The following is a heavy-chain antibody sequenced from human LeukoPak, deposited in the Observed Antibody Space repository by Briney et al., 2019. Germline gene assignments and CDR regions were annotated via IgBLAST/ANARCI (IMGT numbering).Heavy chain of an antibody. CDR2: INMDGSTT. CDR3: AREGGGSCYFDY. Sequence: PGGSLRLSCAASGFTFSGNWMHWVRQVPGKGLVWVSRINMDGSTTNYADSVKGRFTISRDNAKNTLYLEMNSLRAEDTAVYYCAREGGGSCYFDYWGQGTLVTVSS. J-gene: IGHJ4*02. V-gene: IGHV3-74*01. D-gene: IGHD2-15*01. CDR1: GFTFSGNW.